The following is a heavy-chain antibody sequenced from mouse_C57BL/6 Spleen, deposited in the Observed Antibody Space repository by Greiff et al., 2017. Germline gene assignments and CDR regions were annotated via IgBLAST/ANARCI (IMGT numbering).Heavy chain of an antibody. V-gene: IGHV3-6*01. J-gene: IGHJ2*01. D-gene: IGHD1-3*01. Sequence: EVKVEESGPGLVKPSQSLSLTCSVTGYSITSGYYWNWIRQFPGNKLEWMGYISYDGSNNYNPSLKNRISITRDTSKNQFFLKLNSVTTEDTATYYCARDQGLMGVDYWGQGTTLTVSS. CDR1: GYSITSGYY. CDR3: ARDQGLMGVDY. CDR2: ISYDGSN.